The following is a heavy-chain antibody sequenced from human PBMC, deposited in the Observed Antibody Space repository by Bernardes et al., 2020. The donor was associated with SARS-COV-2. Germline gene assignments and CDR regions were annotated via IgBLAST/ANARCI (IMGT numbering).Heavy chain of an antibody. CDR2: ISKSGDAT. J-gene: IGHJ4*02. CDR3: ARGIETVDF. V-gene: IGHV3-48*01. Sequence: GGSLRLSCETSGITFNAYGFNWVRQAPGKGLDCLAHISKSGDATYYSDSVKGRFTVSRDNAKHSLYLQINGLTGGDTAVYYCARGIETVDFWGEGTLVTVSS. CDR1: GITFNAYG.